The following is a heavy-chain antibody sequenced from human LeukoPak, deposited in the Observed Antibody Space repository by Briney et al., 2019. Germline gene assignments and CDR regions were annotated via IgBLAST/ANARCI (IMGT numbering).Heavy chain of an antibody. Sequence: PSQTLSLTCTVSGGSISSYYWSWIRQPPGKGLEWIGYIYYSGSTNYNPSLKSRVTISVDTSKNQFSLKLSSVTAADTAVYYCARAHADDYGDYVFDYWGQGTLVTVSS. V-gene: IGHV4-59*01. CDR1: GGSISSYY. J-gene: IGHJ4*02. CDR2: IYYSGST. D-gene: IGHD4-17*01. CDR3: ARAHADDYGDYVFDY.